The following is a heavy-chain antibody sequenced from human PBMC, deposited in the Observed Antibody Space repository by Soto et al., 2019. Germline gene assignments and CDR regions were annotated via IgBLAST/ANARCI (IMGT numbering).Heavy chain of an antibody. CDR1: GYTFTTYD. J-gene: IGHJ4*02. Sequence: ASVKVSCKASGYTFTTYDISWVRQATGQSLELLGWIAPGNGNTKYSQKFQGRVTITRDTSATTAYMELSSLRSEDTAVYYCAKGSRMWTPDYWGQGTLVTVSS. CDR3: AKGSRMWTPDY. V-gene: IGHV1-3*01. D-gene: IGHD2-21*01. CDR2: IAPGNGNT.